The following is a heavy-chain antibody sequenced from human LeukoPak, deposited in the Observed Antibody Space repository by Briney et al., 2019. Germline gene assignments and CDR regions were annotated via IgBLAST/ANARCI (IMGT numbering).Heavy chain of an antibody. CDR2: ISSSSSYI. J-gene: IGHJ4*02. D-gene: IGHD6-13*01. CDR3: ARSQSIAAASY. CDR1: GFTFSSYS. V-gene: IGHV3-21*01. Sequence: GGSLRLSCAASGFTFSSYSMNWVRQAPGKGLEWVSSISSSSSYIYYADSVKGRFTISRDNAKNSLYLQKNSLRAEDTAVYYCARSQSIAAASYWGQGTLVTVSS.